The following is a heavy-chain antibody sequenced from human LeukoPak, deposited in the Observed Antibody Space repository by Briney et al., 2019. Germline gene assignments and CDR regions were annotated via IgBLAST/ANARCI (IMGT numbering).Heavy chain of an antibody. CDR2: IYYSGST. CDR3: ARDLRRYYDSSGYYLGYFDY. V-gene: IGHV4-61*01. Sequence: SETLSLTCTVSGGSISSSSYYWSWIRQPPGKGLEWIGYIYYSGSTNYNPSLKSRVTISVDTSKNQFSLKLSSVTAADTAVYYCARDLRRYYDSSGYYLGYFDYWGQGTLVTVSS. CDR1: GGSISSSSYY. D-gene: IGHD3-22*01. J-gene: IGHJ4*02.